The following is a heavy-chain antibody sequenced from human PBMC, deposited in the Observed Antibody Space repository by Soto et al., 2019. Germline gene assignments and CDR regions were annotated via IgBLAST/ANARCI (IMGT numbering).Heavy chain of an antibody. J-gene: IGHJ4*02. D-gene: IGHD5-18*01. CDR2: IYYSGST. V-gene: IGHV4-61*01. CDR3: ARYVDTAMGWFDY. Sequence: QVQLQESGPGLVKPSETLSLTCTVSGGSVSSGSYYWSWIRQPPGKGLEWIGYIYYSGSTNYNPSLKSRVTISVDTSKNQFPLKLSSVTAADTAVYYCARYVDTAMGWFDYWGQGTLVTVSS. CDR1: GGSVSSGSYY.